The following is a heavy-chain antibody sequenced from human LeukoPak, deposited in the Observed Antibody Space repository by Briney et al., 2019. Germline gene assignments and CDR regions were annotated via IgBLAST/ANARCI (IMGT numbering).Heavy chain of an antibody. D-gene: IGHD6-13*01. J-gene: IGHJ4*02. CDR1: GGSISSSSYY. CDR2: INHSGST. Sequence: PSETLSLTCTVSGGSISSSSYYWSWIRQPPGKGLEWIGEINHSGSTNYNPSLKSRVTISVDTSKNQFSLKLSSVTAADTAVYYCARHSSWYQYYFDYWGQGTLVTASS. V-gene: IGHV4-39*01. CDR3: ARHSSWYQYYFDY.